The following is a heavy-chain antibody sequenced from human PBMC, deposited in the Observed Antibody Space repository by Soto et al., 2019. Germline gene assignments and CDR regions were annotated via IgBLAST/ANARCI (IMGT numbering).Heavy chain of an antibody. Sequence: QVQLDQSGTEVKEPGASVRISCKASGYPFPTYFIHWVRQAPGQGLEWMGVINPSSGTTTYAQKFQARLTMTRDTSTSTVYMDLSSLRSEDTALYYCARKFTISGGLYVWGQGTTVTVSS. V-gene: IGHV1-46*01. D-gene: IGHD3-10*01. CDR2: INPSSGTT. CDR1: GYPFPTYF. CDR3: ARKFTISGGLYV. J-gene: IGHJ6*02.